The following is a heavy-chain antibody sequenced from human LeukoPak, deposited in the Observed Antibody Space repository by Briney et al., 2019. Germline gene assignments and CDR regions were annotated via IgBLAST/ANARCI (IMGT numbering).Heavy chain of an antibody. V-gene: IGHV4-34*01. D-gene: IGHD3-10*01. J-gene: IGHJ4*02. CDR3: AGNLGRGADY. CDR1: GGSFSGYY. Sequence: SETLSLTCAVYGGSFSGYYWSWIRQPPGKGLEWIGEINHSGSTNYNPSLKSRVTISVDTSKNQFSLKLSSVTAADTAVCYCAGNLGRGADYWGQGTLVTVSS. CDR2: INHSGST.